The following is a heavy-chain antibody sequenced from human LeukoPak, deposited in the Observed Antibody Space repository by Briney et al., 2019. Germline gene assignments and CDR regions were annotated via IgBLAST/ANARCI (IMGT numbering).Heavy chain of an antibody. CDR3: ARDGYDSSGTPLHAFDI. CDR1: GGSISSYY. V-gene: IGHV4-59*01. D-gene: IGHD3-22*01. Sequence: PSETLSLTCTVSGGSISSYYWNWIRQPPGKGLEWIGYIYYSGSPNYNPSHKSRVTISVDTSKNQFSLKLSSVTAADTAIYYCARDGYDSSGTPLHAFDIWGQGTMVTVSS. J-gene: IGHJ3*02. CDR2: IYYSGSP.